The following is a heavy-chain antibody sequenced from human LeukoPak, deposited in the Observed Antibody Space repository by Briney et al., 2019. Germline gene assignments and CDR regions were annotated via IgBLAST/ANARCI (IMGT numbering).Heavy chain of an antibody. CDR3: ARGTGPGHYESSDYLSPFDY. V-gene: IGHV4-31*03. CDR2: LFYSGST. Sequence: SETLSLTCTVSGGSISSGGYYWSWIRQHPGKGLEYIGYLFYSGSTYYNPSLRGRVTISVDTSKNQFSLKLSSVTAADTAVYYCARGTGPGHYESSDYLSPFDYWGQGTLVTVSS. CDR1: GGSISSGGYY. D-gene: IGHD3-22*01. J-gene: IGHJ4*02.